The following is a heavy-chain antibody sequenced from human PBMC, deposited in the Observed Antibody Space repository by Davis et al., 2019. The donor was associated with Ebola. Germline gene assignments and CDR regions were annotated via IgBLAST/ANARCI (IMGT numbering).Heavy chain of an antibody. V-gene: IGHV3-23*01. Sequence: SCKASGGTFSSYAMSWVRQAPGKGLEWVSAISGSGGSTYYADSVKGRFTISRDNSKNTLYLQMNSLRAEDTAVYYCVLFPYCGGDCGEAFDYWGQGTLVTVSS. CDR1: GGTFSSYA. CDR3: VLFPYCGGDCGEAFDY. J-gene: IGHJ4*02. D-gene: IGHD2-21*02. CDR2: ISGSGGST.